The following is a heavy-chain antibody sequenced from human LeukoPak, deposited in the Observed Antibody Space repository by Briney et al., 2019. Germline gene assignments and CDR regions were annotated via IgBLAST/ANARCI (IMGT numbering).Heavy chain of an antibody. V-gene: IGHV3-30*02. Sequence: GGSLRLSCAASGFTFSSYGMHWVRQAPGKGLEWVAFIRYDGSNKYYADSVKGRFTISRDNSKNTLYLQMNSLRTEDTAVYYCARSYYYDTAWHFDLWGRGTLVTVSS. J-gene: IGHJ2*01. CDR2: IRYDGSNK. D-gene: IGHD3-22*01. CDR3: ARSYYYDTAWHFDL. CDR1: GFTFSSYG.